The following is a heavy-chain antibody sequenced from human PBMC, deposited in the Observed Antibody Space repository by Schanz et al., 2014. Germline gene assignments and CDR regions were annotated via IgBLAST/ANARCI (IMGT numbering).Heavy chain of an antibody. CDR1: GITFSSHS. V-gene: IGHV3-48*02. Sequence: VHLLESGGGLVQPGGSLRLSCAASGITFSSHSFNWVRQAPGKGLEWISYITYNGGTIYYADSVKGRFTISRDNAKNSLYLEMNSVRDEDTALYCCARDGRSADLDYWGQGTLVTVSS. D-gene: IGHD1-26*01. CDR3: ARDGRSADLDY. J-gene: IGHJ4*02. CDR2: ITYNGGTI.